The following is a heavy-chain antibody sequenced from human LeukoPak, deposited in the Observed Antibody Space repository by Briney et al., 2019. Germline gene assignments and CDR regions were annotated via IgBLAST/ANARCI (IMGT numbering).Heavy chain of an antibody. CDR1: GGTFSSYA. V-gene: IGHV1-69*13. J-gene: IGHJ4*02. CDR3: ARGRIAAAGTFFDY. CDR2: IIPIFCTA. D-gene: IGHD6-13*01. Sequence: SVKVSCKASGGTFSSYAISWVRQAPGQGLEWMGGIIPIFCTANYAQKFQGRVTITADESTSTAYMELSSLRSEDTAVYYCARGRIAAAGTFFDYWGQGTLVTVSS.